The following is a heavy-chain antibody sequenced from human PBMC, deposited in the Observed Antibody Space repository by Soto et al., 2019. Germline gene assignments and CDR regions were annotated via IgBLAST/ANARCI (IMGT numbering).Heavy chain of an antibody. V-gene: IGHV1-69*13. CDR2: IIPIFGTA. J-gene: IGHJ6*02. D-gene: IGHD4-17*01. CDR3: ASSLSTVTTSPYYYGMDV. CDR1: GGTFSSYA. Sequence: SVKVSCKASGGTFSSYAISWVRQAPGQGLEWMGGIIPIFGTANYAQKFQGRVTITADESTSTAYMELSSLRSEDTAVYYCASSLSTVTTSPYYYGMDVWGQGTTVTVSS.